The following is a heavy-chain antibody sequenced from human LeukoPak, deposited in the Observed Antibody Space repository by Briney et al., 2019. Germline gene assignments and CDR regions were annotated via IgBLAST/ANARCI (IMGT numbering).Heavy chain of an antibody. CDR1: GFTVGSNY. CDR2: IYSGGST. CDR3: ARKQGATTPFDY. V-gene: IGHV3-53*01. J-gene: IGHJ4*02. Sequence: GGSLRLSCAASGFTVGSNYMSWVRQAPGKGLEWVSVIYSGGSTYYADSVKGRFTISRDNSKNTLYLQMNSLRAEDTAVYYCARKQGATTPFDYWGQGTLVTVSS. D-gene: IGHD1-26*01.